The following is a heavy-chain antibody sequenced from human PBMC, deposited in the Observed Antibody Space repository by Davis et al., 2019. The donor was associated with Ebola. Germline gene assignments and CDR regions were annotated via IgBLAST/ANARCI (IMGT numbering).Heavy chain of an antibody. CDR3: TRGSSVGGGYLMAYFEY. J-gene: IGHJ4*02. V-gene: IGHV1-2*02. Sequence: SVHVSCMASVYTFTGDYMHRVRQAPGQGLEWLEWISPNKGATIYAQRFQGRVTMTSDTSTTTAYMELTGLRSDDTAVYYCTRGSSVGGGYLMAYFEYCGQGTVVTV. CDR2: ISPNKGAT. D-gene: IGHD3-22*01. CDR1: VYTFTGDY.